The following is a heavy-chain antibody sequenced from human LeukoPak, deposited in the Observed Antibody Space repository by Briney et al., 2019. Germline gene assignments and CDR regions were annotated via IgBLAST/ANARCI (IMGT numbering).Heavy chain of an antibody. D-gene: IGHD3-10*01. CDR1: GFTFSGYA. Sequence: GRSLRLSCAASGFTFSGYAMNWVRQAPGKGLEWVSYISGSSTKIYYAESVKGRFTISRDNAKNSLSLQMNSLRDEDTAVYYCARPTYYYGSVDAFDIWGQGTMVTVSS. V-gene: IGHV3-48*02. CDR2: ISGSSTKI. J-gene: IGHJ3*02. CDR3: ARPTYYYGSVDAFDI.